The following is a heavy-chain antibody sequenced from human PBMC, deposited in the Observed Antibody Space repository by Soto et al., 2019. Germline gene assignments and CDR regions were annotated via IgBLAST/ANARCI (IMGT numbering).Heavy chain of an antibody. CDR1: GFTFSNYA. Sequence: QVQLVESGGGVVQPGTSLRLSCAASGFTFSNYAMHWVRQAPGKGLEWVALITSRENSTFYPDPVKGRFTISRNNSKNTLYPQMDSLGAEDTAVYHCARVNSISVFIGAYDIWGQGTMVTVSS. D-gene: IGHD3-3*01. V-gene: IGHV3-30-3*01. CDR2: ITSRENST. CDR3: ARVNSISVFIGAYDI. J-gene: IGHJ3*02.